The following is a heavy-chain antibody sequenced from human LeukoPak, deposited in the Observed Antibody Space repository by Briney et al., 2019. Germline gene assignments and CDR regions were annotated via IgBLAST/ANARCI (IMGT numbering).Heavy chain of an antibody. D-gene: IGHD6-19*01. CDR2: MNPNSGNT. CDR3: ARGHVIAVAAVDY. V-gene: IGHV1-8*02. CDR1: GYTFTSYG. J-gene: IGHJ4*02. Sequence: ASVKVSCKASGYTFTSYGISWVRQAPGQGLEWMGWMNPNSGNTGYAQKFQGRVTMTRNTSINTAYMELSSLRSEDTAVYYCARGHVIAVAAVDYWGQGALVTVSS.